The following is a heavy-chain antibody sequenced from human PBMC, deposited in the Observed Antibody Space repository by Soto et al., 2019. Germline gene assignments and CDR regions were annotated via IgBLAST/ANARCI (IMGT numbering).Heavy chain of an antibody. CDR2: ISSSSSYI. V-gene: IGHV3-21*01. J-gene: IGHJ4*02. D-gene: IGHD2-21*01. CDR1: GFTFSSYS. CDR3: ARDNGLVVATYFDY. Sequence: GGSLRLSCAASGFTFSSYSMNWVRQAPGKGLEWVSSISSSSSYIYYADSVKGRFTISRDNAKNSLYLQMNSLRAEDTAVYYCARDNGLVVATYFDYWGQGTLVTVSS.